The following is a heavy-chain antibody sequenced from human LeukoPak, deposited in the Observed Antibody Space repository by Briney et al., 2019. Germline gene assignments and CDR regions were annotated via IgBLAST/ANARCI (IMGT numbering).Heavy chain of an antibody. J-gene: IGHJ4*02. Sequence: SETLSLTCTVSGGSISSSDYYWSWIRQPPGKGLEWIGYIFYSGSTYYNPSLKSRFTISADTSENQFSLKLSSVTAADTAVYFCARQRQRIYSFDYWGQGSLVTVSS. D-gene: IGHD3-10*01. CDR3: ARQRQRIYSFDY. CDR1: GGSISSSDYY. CDR2: IFYSGST. V-gene: IGHV4-30-4*01.